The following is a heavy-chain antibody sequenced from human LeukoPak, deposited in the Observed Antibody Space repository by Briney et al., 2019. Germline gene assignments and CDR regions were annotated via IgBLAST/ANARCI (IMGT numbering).Heavy chain of an antibody. CDR3: ARFWSGFDH. V-gene: IGHV4-59*01. CDR2: IYDSGNT. Sequence: SETLSLTCAVSGGSISGYKWTWVRRPPGKGLEWIGYIYDSGNTNYSPPLKSRITISVDTSKNQFSLNLTSVTAADTAIYYCARFWSGFDHWGQGIQVTVSS. CDR1: GGSISGYK. J-gene: IGHJ4*02. D-gene: IGHD3-3*01.